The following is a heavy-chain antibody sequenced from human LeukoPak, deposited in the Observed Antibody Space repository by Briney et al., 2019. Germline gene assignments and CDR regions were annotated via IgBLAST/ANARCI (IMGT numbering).Heavy chain of an antibody. CDR2: INSDGSWT. V-gene: IGHV3-74*01. CDR3: AKRGMTTVPLYYFDY. J-gene: IGHJ4*02. D-gene: IGHD4-17*01. Sequence: GGSLRLSCAASGNYWMHWVRQAPGKGLVWVSHINSDGSWTCYADSVKGRFTISRDNSKNTLYLQMNSLRAEDTAVYYCAKRGMTTVPLYYFDYWGRGTLVTVSS. CDR1: GNYW.